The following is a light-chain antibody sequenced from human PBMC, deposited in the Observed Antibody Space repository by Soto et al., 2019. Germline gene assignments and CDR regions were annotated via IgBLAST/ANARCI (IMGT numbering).Light chain of an antibody. CDR2: AAS. Sequence: DIQMTQSPSSLSASVGDRVTITCRTTQDISNYLAWYQQKPGKVPNLLIYAASTLQSGVPSRFIGSGSGKDFILTISSLQPEDVATYYCQKYNSAPPWTFGQGTKVEI. CDR1: QDISNY. V-gene: IGKV1-27*01. CDR3: QKYNSAPPWT. J-gene: IGKJ1*01.